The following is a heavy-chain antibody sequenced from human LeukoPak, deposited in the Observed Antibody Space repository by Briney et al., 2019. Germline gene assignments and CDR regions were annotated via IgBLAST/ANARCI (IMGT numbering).Heavy chain of an antibody. J-gene: IGHJ5*02. D-gene: IGHD1-26*01. CDR3: ARSGRGLATRFDP. CDR2: MYYSGTT. CDR1: GASISTSGHY. V-gene: IGHV4-39*07. Sequence: SETLSLTCTVSGASISTSGHYWGWIRQPSGKGLEWIRSMYYSGTTYYSPSLESRVTISMDTSKNQFSLKLSSVTAADTAVYYCARSGRGLATRFDPWGQGILVTVSS.